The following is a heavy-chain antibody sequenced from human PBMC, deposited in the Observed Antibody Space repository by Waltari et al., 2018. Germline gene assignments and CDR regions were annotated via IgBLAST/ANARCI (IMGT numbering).Heavy chain of an antibody. CDR1: GFTFSSYG. Sequence: QVQLVESGGGVVQPGGSLRLSCAASGFTFSSYGMHWVRQAPGKGLEWVAFIRDDGSKKYYADSVKGRFTISRDNSKNTLYLQMNSLRAEDTAVYYCASGAVDGGYFDYWGQGTLVTVSS. J-gene: IGHJ4*02. V-gene: IGHV3-30*02. CDR2: IRDDGSKK. CDR3: ASGAVDGGYFDY. D-gene: IGHD2-15*01.